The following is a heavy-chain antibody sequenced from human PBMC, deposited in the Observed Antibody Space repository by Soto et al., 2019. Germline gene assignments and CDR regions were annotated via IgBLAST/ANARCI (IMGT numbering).Heavy chain of an antibody. CDR1: GYTFTSYG. CDR3: ARAYHYYDSSGYYYRGSDAFDI. Sequence: ASVKVSCKASGYTFTSYGFSWVRQAPGQGLEWMGWISASNGNTNYAQKLQGRVTMTTDTSTGTAYMELSRLRSDDTAVYYCARAYHYYDSSGYYYRGSDAFDIWGQGTMVTVSS. CDR2: ISASNGNT. D-gene: IGHD3-22*01. V-gene: IGHV1-18*01. J-gene: IGHJ3*02.